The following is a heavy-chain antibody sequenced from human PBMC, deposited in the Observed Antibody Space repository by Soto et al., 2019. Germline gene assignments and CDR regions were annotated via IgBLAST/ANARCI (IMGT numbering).Heavy chain of an antibody. CDR3: ARGRYGYY. CDR1: GYTFTSYG. Sequence: QVHLVQSGAEVKKPGASVKVSCKGSGYTFTSYGITWVRQAPGQGLEWMGWISAHNGNTDYAQKLQGRVTVTRDPSTSTACMELRSLRAGDTAVYYCARGRYGYYWGQGARVTVSS. V-gene: IGHV1-18*01. CDR2: ISAHNGNT. J-gene: IGHJ4*02. D-gene: IGHD1-1*01.